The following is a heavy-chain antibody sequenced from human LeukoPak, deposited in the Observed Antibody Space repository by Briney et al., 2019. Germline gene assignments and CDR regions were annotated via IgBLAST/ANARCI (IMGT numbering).Heavy chain of an antibody. D-gene: IGHD3-3*01. CDR1: GGTFSSYA. Sequence: GASVKVSCKASGGTFSSYAISWVRQAPGQGLEWMGGIIPIFGTANYAQKFQGRVTITTDESTSTAYMELSSLRSEGTAVYYCASPKRFLEWLGSVSDAFDIWGQGTMVTVSS. CDR2: IIPIFGTA. CDR3: ASPKRFLEWLGSVSDAFDI. V-gene: IGHV1-69*05. J-gene: IGHJ3*02.